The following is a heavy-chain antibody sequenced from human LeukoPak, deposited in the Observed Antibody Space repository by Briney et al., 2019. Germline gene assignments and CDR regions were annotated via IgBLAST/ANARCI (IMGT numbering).Heavy chain of an antibody. CDR3: ATVPTYYYGSGPHFDY. V-gene: IGHV1-24*01. Sequence: GASVKVPCKVSGYTLTELSMHWVRQAPGKGLEWMGGFDPEDGETIYAQKFQGRVTMTEDTSTDTAYMELSSLRSEDTAVYYCATVPTYYYGSGPHFDYWGQGTLVTVSS. D-gene: IGHD3-10*01. CDR1: GYTLTELS. J-gene: IGHJ4*02. CDR2: FDPEDGET.